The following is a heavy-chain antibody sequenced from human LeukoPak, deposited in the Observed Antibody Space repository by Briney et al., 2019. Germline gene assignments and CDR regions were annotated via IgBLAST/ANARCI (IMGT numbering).Heavy chain of an antibody. CDR3: ARALEEWLRELNWFDP. V-gene: IGHV4-59*13. CDR1: VGSISSYY. CDR2: IYYSGST. Sequence: SETLSLPCTVSVGSISSYYWSWLRQPPGKGLEWIGYIYYSGSTNYNPSLKSRVTISVDTSKNQFSLKLSSVTAADTAVYYCARALEEWLRELNWFDPRGQGTLVTVSS. D-gene: IGHD5-12*01. J-gene: IGHJ5*02.